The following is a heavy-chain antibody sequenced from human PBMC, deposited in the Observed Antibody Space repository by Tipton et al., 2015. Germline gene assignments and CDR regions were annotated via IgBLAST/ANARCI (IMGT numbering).Heavy chain of an antibody. CDR3: AREGDPVGAFDM. J-gene: IGHJ3*02. CDR2: IYYSRST. Sequence: LRLSCAASGFTFDDYAMYWIRQRPGTGLEWIGYIYYSRSTNYNPSLKSRVTISLDTPKNQFSLRLRSVTAADTAVYYCAREGDPVGAFDMWGQGTMVTVSS. CDR1: GFTFDDYA. D-gene: IGHD1-26*01. V-gene: IGHV4-59*01.